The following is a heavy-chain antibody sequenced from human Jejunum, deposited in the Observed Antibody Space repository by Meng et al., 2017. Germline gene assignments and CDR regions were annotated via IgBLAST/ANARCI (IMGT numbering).Heavy chain of an antibody. D-gene: IGHD3-16*01. CDR3: AKGRLSMIMFGGVMDV. V-gene: IGHV3-23*01. CDR1: GFSFNNYA. Sequence: GESLKISCVASGFSFNNYAMTWVRQAPGKGLEWVSSISGSGSRNYADSVKGRFTVSRDNSKNTLYLQMNSLRAEDTAIYYCAKGRLSMIMFGGVMDVWGQGTTVTVSS. CDR2: ISGSGSR. J-gene: IGHJ6*02.